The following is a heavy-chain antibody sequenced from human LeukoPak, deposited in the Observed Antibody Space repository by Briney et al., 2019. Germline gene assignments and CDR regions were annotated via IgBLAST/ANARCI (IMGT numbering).Heavy chain of an antibody. Sequence: GGSLRLSCAAPGFTFSSYAMSWVRQAPGKGLEWVSGIGGGGGGAFYADSVKGRFTISRDNSKNTLYLQMNSLRAEDTAVYYCAKDPRTVGIQLWSTWGQGALVTVSS. V-gene: IGHV3-23*01. CDR3: AKDPRTVGIQLWST. J-gene: IGHJ4*02. CDR2: IGGGGGGA. D-gene: IGHD5-18*01. CDR1: GFTFSSYA.